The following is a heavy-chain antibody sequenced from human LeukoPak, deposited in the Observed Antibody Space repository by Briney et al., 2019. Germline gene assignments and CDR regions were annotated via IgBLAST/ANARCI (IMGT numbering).Heavy chain of an antibody. CDR1: GGSISSYH. Sequence: SETLSLTCTVSGGSISSYHWSWIRQPPGKGLEWVGYIYYSGSTNYNPSLKSRVTISVDTSKNQFSLKLSSVTAADTAVYYCARTQYGGYVNYWGQGTLVTVSS. V-gene: IGHV4-59*08. J-gene: IGHJ4*02. CDR3: ARTQYGGYVNY. CDR2: IYYSGST. D-gene: IGHD4/OR15-4a*01.